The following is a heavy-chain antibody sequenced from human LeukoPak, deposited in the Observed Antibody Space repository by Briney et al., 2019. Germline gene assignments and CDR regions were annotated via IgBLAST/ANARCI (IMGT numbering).Heavy chain of an antibody. V-gene: IGHV3-21*01. Sequence: PGGSLRLSCAASGFTFSSYSMNWVRQAPGKVLELVSSISSSSSYIYYADSVKGRFTISRDNAKNSLYLQMNSLRAEDTAVYYCARVGSAAGIFGWFDPWGQGTLVTVSS. D-gene: IGHD6-13*01. CDR3: ARVGSAAGIFGWFDP. CDR1: GFTFSSYS. CDR2: ISSSSSYI. J-gene: IGHJ5*02.